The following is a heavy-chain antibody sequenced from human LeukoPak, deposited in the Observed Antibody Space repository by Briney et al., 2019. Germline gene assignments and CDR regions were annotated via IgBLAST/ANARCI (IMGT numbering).Heavy chain of an antibody. CDR1: GFTFDDYA. CDR2: ISWNSGSL. Sequence: GGSLRLSCAATGFTFDDYAMHWVRQAPGKGLEWVSGISWNSGSLAYADSVKGRFAISRDNAKNSLYLQMNSLRAEDTAVYYCAKVTSGSDDSDYWGQGTLVTVSS. D-gene: IGHD5-12*01. J-gene: IGHJ4*02. V-gene: IGHV3-9*01. CDR3: AKVTSGSDDSDY.